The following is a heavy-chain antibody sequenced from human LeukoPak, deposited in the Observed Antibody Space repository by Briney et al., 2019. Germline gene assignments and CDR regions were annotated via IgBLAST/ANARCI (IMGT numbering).Heavy chain of an antibody. J-gene: IGHJ4*02. V-gene: IGHV3-23*01. D-gene: IGHD3-22*01. CDR2: ISGGGDK. CDR3: AKDVNSSGYYLGFDY. Sequence: GGSLRLSCAASGFTFSTYAMSWVRQAPGKGLEWVTTISGGGDKQYADHVKGRFTVSRDDSRNTLYLQMNSLRAEDTALYYCAKDVNSSGYYLGFDYWGQGTLVTVSS. CDR1: GFTFSTYA.